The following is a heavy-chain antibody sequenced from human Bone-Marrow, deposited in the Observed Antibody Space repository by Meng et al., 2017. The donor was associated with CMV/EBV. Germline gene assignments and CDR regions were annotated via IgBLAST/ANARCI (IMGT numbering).Heavy chain of an antibody. CDR2: IYHSGST. V-gene: IGHV4-4*02. D-gene: IGHD2-2*02. J-gene: IGHJ5*02. Sequence: SCAVSGGSISSSNWWSWVRQPPGKGLEWIGEIYHSGSTNYNPSLKSRVTISVDKSKNQFSLKLSSVTAADTAVYYCAREEGYCSSTSCYRGGNWFDPWGQGTLVTVSS. CDR3: AREEGYCSSTSCYRGGNWFDP. CDR1: GGSISSSNW.